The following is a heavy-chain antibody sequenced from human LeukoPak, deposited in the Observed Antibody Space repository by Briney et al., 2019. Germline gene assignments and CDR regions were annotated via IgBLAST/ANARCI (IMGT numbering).Heavy chain of an antibody. CDR2: IYRSGSA. V-gene: IGHV4-4*07. Sequence: PSETLSLTCTVSGGSISIYYWKWIRQPAGQGLEWIGHIYRSGSANYNPPLKSRVTMSVDTSKNQFSLRLTSVTAADTAVYYCARRAGNSWFFDYWGQGILVTVSS. J-gene: IGHJ4*02. D-gene: IGHD6-13*01. CDR3: ARRAGNSWFFDY. CDR1: GGSISIYY.